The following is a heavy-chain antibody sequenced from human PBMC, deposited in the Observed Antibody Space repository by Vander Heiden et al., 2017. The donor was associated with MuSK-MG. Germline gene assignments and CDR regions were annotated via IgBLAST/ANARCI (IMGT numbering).Heavy chain of an antibody. D-gene: IGHD3-16*02. Sequence: QWDQVGSAGCSFQPGTFLRAAGGAWGFPVTAWAVPQAPGKGLEWVSVISYDGNKKYYADSVKGRFTISRDNSKNTLYLQMNSLRTEDTAVFYCARDSQYYDYIWGSYRYSSNFDYWGQGTLVTVSS. CDR1: GFPVTAWA. CDR3: ARDSQYYDYIWGSYRYSSNFDY. V-gene: IGHV3-30*04. J-gene: IGHJ4*02. CDR2: ISYDGNKK.